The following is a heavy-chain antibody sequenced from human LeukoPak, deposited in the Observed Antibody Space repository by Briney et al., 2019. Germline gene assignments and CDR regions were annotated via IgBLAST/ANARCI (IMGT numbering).Heavy chain of an antibody. CDR3: TRGSIAYYYMDV. V-gene: IGHV4-61*08. CDR1: GGSINSGGYY. Sequence: SETLSLTCAVSGGSINSGGYYWSWIRQPPGKGLEWIGNIYYSGSTNYNPSLKSRVTISVDTSKNQFSLKLSSVTAADTAVYYCTRGSIAYYYMDVWGKGTTVTISS. D-gene: IGHD2/OR15-2a*01. J-gene: IGHJ6*03. CDR2: IYYSGST.